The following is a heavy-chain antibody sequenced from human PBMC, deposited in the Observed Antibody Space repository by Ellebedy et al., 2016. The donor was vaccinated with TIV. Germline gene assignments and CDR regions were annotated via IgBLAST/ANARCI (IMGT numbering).Heavy chain of an antibody. Sequence: GESLKISCAASGFTFSGYAMSWVRQAPGKGLGWVSGINSGGTRTYYADSVKGRFTISRDNSQNTLYLQMNSLRADDTAIYFCAKGRSGTYIHHAFDSWGQGTLVTVSS. V-gene: IGHV3-23*01. CDR2: INSGGTRT. CDR3: AKGRSGTYIHHAFDS. CDR1: GFTFSGYA. D-gene: IGHD1-14*01. J-gene: IGHJ4*02.